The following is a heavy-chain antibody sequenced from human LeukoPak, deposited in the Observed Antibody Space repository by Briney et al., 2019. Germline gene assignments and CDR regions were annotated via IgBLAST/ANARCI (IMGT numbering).Heavy chain of an antibody. V-gene: IGHV3-23*01. D-gene: IGHD3-22*01. J-gene: IGHJ3*02. CDR1: GFTFSSYA. Sequence: GGSLRLSCAASGFTFSSYAMRWVRQAPGKGLEWVSAISGSGGSTYYADSVKGRFTISRDNSKNTLYLQMNSLRAEDTAVYYCAKSINYYYDSSGYYRAFDIWGQGTMVTVSS. CDR3: AKSINYYYDSSGYYRAFDI. CDR2: ISGSGGST.